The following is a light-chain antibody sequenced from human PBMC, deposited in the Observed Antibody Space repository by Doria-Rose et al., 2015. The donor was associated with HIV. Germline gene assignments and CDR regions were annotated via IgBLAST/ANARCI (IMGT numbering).Light chain of an antibody. CDR2: AAS. J-gene: IGKJ5*01. Sequence: DIQMTQSPSSLSASVGGRDTITCRASQGISNSLAWYQQKPGKAPKLLLYAASRLENGVPSRFSGSGSGTDYTLTISSLQPEDFAPYYCQQYYSTPLITFGQGTRLEIK. V-gene: IGKV1-NL1*01. CDR3: QQYYSTPLIT. CDR1: QGISNS.